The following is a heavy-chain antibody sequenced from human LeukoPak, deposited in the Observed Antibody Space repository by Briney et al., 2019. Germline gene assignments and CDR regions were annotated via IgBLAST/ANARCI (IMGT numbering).Heavy chain of an antibody. CDR1: GDSLTIGSRY. CDR3: ARCMSELDYGDYAYYYHMDV. D-gene: IGHD4-17*01. J-gene: IGHJ6*04. Sequence: SETLSLTCTVSGDSLTIGSRYWSWIRQPAGKGLEWIGHFYSSTRTTYNPSLESRVTISGDTAKNQFSLKLDSVTAADTAVYFCARCMSELDYGDYAYYYHMDVWGKGTTVTVSS. CDR2: FYSSTRT. V-gene: IGHV4-61*09.